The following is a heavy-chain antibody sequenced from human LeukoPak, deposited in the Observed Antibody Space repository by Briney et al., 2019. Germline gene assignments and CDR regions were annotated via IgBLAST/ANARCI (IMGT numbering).Heavy chain of an antibody. CDR1: GFTFSNYA. CDR2: ITKAGDGA. CDR3: ARDRDFPRDQFDY. J-gene: IGHJ4*02. D-gene: IGHD2-21*02. Sequence: PGGSLRLSCAASGFTFSNYAMSWVRQAPGKGLEWVSAITKAGDGAWYPDSVKGRFTISRDKSKNILYLQMNSLRAEDTALYYCARDRDFPRDQFDYWGQGTLVTVSS. V-gene: IGHV3-23*01.